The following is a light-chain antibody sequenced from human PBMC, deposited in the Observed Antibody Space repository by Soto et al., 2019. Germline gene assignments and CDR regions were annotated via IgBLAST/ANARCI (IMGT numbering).Light chain of an antibody. J-gene: IGKJ4*02. CDR1: QSVSSSY. Sequence: EIVLTQSPGTLSLSPGERATLSCRASQSVSSSYLAWYQQKPGQAPRLLIYGASSSATGIPDRFSGSGSGTDFTLSVSRLEPEDFAVYYCHEYGSSPLSCGGGPKVEIK. V-gene: IGKV3-20*01. CDR2: GAS. CDR3: HEYGSSPLS.